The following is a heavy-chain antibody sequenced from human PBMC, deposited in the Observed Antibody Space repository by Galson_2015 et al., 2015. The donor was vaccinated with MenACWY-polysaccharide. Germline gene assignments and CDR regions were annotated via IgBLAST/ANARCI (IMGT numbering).Heavy chain of an antibody. D-gene: IGHD3-10*01. CDR1: GYTFTGYY. CDR3: ARDLPILLWFGESRYGMDV. Sequence: SVKVSCKASGYTFTGYYMHWVRQAPGQGLEWMGWINPNSGGTNYAQKFQGRVTMTRDTSISTAYMELSRLRSDDTAVYYCARDLPILLWFGESRYGMDVWGQGTTVTVSS. V-gene: IGHV1-2*02. J-gene: IGHJ6*02. CDR2: INPNSGGT.